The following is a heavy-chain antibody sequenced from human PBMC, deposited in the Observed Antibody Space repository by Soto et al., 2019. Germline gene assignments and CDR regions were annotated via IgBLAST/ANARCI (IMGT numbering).Heavy chain of an antibody. CDR2: INAGNGNT. J-gene: IGHJ6*02. D-gene: IGHD3-16*01. CDR3: ARDDGVSYYHSGMDV. CDR1: GYRYAGFA. Sequence: WEARGYRYAGFAMHWGRQAPGQRLEWMGWINAGNGNTKYSQKFQGRVTITRDTSASTAYMELSSLRSEDTAVYYCARDDGVSYYHSGMDVWG. V-gene: IGHV1-3*01.